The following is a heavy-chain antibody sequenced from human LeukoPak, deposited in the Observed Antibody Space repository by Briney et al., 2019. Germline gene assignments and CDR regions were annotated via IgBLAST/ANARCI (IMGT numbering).Heavy chain of an antibody. D-gene: IGHD3-22*01. V-gene: IGHV1-18*01. Sequence: ASVKVSCKASGYTFTSYGISWVRQAPGQGLEWMGWISAYNGNTNYAQKFQGRVTMTTDTSTSTAYMELRSLRSDDTAVYYCARAQGYYYDSSGYYFDYFDYWGQGILVTVSS. J-gene: IGHJ4*02. CDR3: ARAQGYYYDSSGYYFDYFDY. CDR2: ISAYNGNT. CDR1: GYTFTSYG.